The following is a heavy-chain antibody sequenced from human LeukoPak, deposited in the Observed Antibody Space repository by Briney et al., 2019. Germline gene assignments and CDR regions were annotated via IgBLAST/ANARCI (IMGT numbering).Heavy chain of an antibody. D-gene: IGHD3-3*01. J-gene: IGHJ4*02. V-gene: IGHV3-20*04. CDR3: ARAHDFWSGIDY. CDR1: GFTLDDYG. Sequence: GGSLRLSCAASGFTLDDYGMSWVRQAPGKGLEWVSGINWNGGSTGYADSVKGRFTISRDNAKNSLYLQMNSLRAEDTALYYSARAHDFWSGIDYWGQGTLVTVSS. CDR2: INWNGGST.